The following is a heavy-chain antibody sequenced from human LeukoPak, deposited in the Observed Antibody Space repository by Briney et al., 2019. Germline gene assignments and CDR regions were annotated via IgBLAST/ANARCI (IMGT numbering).Heavy chain of an antibody. Sequence: GGSLRLSCAASGFTFSNYWMHWVRQAPGKGLVRVSRINSDGINTSYADSVKGRFTISRDNAKNTLNLQMNSLRAEDTAVYYCARNLGQYYDTSDNWFDPWGQGTLVTVSS. J-gene: IGHJ5*02. CDR2: INSDGINT. V-gene: IGHV3-74*01. CDR3: ARNLGQYYDTSDNWFDP. D-gene: IGHD3-22*01. CDR1: GFTFSNYW.